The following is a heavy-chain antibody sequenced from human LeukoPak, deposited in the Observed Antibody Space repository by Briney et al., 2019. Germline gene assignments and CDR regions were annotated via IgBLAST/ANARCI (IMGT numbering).Heavy chain of an antibody. J-gene: IGHJ4*02. CDR1: GGSFSGYY. D-gene: IGHD6-19*01. V-gene: IGHV4-34*01. CDR3: ARHGSLSSGLYI. CDR2: INHSGST. Sequence: SETLSLTCAVYGGSFSGYYWSWIRQPPGKGLEWIGEINHSGSTNYNPSLKSRVSLSIDTSKQQFSLRLSSVTAADTAVYYCARHGSLSSGLYIRGQGSLVTVSS.